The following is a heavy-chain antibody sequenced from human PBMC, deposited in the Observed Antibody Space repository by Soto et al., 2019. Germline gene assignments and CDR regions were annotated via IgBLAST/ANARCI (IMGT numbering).Heavy chain of an antibody. CDR2: IYWDGDK. D-gene: IGHD1-26*01. Sequence: SGPTLVKPTQTLRLTCTFSGFSLTTSGAGVGWIRQPPGKALEWLSLIYWDGDKRISPSLKNRLTITKDTSKNQVVLTMTNMDPLDTATYYCAHTFPRVTPTYSGGSFPPTFDPWRQGMMVTVSS. CDR1: GFSLTTSGAG. J-gene: IGHJ5*02. CDR3: AHTFPRVTPTYSGGSFPPTFDP. V-gene: IGHV2-5*02.